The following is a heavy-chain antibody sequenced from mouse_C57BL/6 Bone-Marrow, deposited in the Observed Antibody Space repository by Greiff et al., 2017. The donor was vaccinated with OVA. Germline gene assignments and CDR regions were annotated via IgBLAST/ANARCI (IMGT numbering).Heavy chain of an antibody. Sequence: EVKLQESGGGLVQPKGSLKLSCAASGFSFNTYAMNWVRQAPGKGLEWVARIRSKSNNYATYYADSVKDRFTISRDDSESMLYLQMNNLKTEDTAMYYCVSPSSGEAMDYWGQGTSVTVSS. V-gene: IGHV10-1*01. CDR3: VSPSSGEAMDY. D-gene: IGHD3-2*02. CDR2: IRSKSNNYAT. CDR1: GFSFNTYA. J-gene: IGHJ4*01.